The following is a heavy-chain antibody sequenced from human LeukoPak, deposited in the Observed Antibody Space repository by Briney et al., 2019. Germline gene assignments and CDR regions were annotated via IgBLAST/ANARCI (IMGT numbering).Heavy chain of an antibody. Sequence: SGTLSLTCTVSGGSISSGSYYWSWIRQPAGKGLEWIGRIYTSGSTNYNPSLKSRVTISVDTSKNQFSLKLSSVTAADTAVYYCARARTTRAYNWFDPWGQGTLVTVSS. D-gene: IGHD1-1*01. J-gene: IGHJ5*02. CDR2: IYTSGST. CDR3: ARARTTRAYNWFDP. V-gene: IGHV4-61*02. CDR1: GGSISSGSYY.